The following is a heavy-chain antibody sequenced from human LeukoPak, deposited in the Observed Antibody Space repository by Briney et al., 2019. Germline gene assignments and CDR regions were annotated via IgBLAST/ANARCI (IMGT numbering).Heavy chain of an antibody. D-gene: IGHD6-13*01. CDR3: ARGPPRAAGTEYFDY. J-gene: IGHJ4*02. CDR1: GGSLSGYY. V-gene: IGHV4-34*01. Sequence: SETLSLTCAVYGGSLSGYYWSWIRQPPGKGLEWIGEINHSGSTNYNPSLKSRVTISVDTSKNQFSLKLSSVTAADTAVYYCARGPPRAAGTEYFDYWGQGTLVTVSS. CDR2: INHSGST.